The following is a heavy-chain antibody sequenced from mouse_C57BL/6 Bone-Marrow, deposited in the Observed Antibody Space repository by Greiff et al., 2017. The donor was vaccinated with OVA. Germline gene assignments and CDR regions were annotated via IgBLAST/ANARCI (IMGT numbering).Heavy chain of an antibody. Sequence: ESGAELVRPGASVTLSCKASGYTFTDYEMHWVKQTPVHGLEWIGAIDPETGGTAYNQKFKGKAILTADKSSSTAYMELRSLTSEDSAVYYCTRCDYDARGYAMDYWGQGTSVTVSS. D-gene: IGHD2-4*01. CDR1: GYTFTDYE. J-gene: IGHJ4*01. CDR3: TRCDYDARGYAMDY. V-gene: IGHV1-15*01. CDR2: IDPETGGT.